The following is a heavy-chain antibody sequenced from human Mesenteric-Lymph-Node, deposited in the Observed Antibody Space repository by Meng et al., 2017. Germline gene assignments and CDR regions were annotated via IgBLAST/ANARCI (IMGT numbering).Heavy chain of an antibody. D-gene: IGHD2-2*01. J-gene: IGHJ4*02. Sequence: QVPRQQEAAGLLNPSPTLFLASTVSGDSISSGGYFWSWLRQPPGKGLEWIGYMDYRGSTFYNPSLKSRVTISVDTSKNQFSLKLSSVTAADTAVYFCARGELLWDYWGQGTLVTVSS. CDR2: MDYRGST. CDR1: GDSISSGGYF. V-gene: IGHV4-30-4*01. CDR3: ARGELLWDY.